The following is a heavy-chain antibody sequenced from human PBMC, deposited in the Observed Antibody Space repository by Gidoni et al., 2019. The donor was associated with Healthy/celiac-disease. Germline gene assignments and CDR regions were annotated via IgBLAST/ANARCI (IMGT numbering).Heavy chain of an antibody. CDR3: ARGSPSIVVVDVQNHDAFDI. J-gene: IGHJ3*02. CDR2: IWYDGSNK. D-gene: IGHD2-15*01. Sequence: QVQLVESGGGVVQPGRSLRLSCAASGFTFSSYGMHWVRQAPGKGLEWVAVIWYDGSNKYYADSVKGRFTISRDNSKNTLYLQMNSLRAEDTAVYYCARGSPSIVVVDVQNHDAFDIWGQGTMVTVSS. CDR1: GFTFSSYG. V-gene: IGHV3-33*01.